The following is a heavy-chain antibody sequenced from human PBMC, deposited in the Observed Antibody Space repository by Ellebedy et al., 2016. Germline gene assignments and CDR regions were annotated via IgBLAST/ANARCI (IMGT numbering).Heavy chain of an antibody. CDR2: ISYDGSNK. D-gene: IGHD6-19*01. V-gene: IGHV3-30*18. Sequence: GESLKISXAASGFTFSSYGMHWVRQAPGKGLEWVAVISYDGSNKYYADSVKGRFTISRDNSKNTLYLQMNSLRAEDTAVYYCANGMSSGWPYWGQGTLVTVSS. J-gene: IGHJ4*02. CDR3: ANGMSSGWPY. CDR1: GFTFSSYG.